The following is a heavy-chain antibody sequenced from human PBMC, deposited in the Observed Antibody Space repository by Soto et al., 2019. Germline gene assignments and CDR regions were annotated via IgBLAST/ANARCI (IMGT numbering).Heavy chain of an antibody. J-gene: IGHJ1*01. V-gene: IGHV3-30*03. CDR2: ISYDGSNK. Sequence: GGSLRLSCAASGFTFSSYGMHWVRQAPGKGLEWVAVISYDGSNKYYADSVKGRFTISRDNSKNTLYLQMNSLRAEDTAVYYCARGRYCSSTSCYARFYFQHWGQGTLVTVSS. D-gene: IGHD2-2*01. CDR1: GFTFSSYG. CDR3: ARGRYCSSTSCYARFYFQH.